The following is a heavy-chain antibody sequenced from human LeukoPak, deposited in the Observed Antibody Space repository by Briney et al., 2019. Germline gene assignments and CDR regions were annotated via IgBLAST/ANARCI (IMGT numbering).Heavy chain of an antibody. CDR1: GFTFSNFG. CDR3: ARESMGNSHYMDV. J-gene: IGHJ6*03. Sequence: GGSLRLSCAASGFTFSNFGMNWVRQAPGTGLVWVSRINSDGSSTTYADSVKGRFTIPRDNAKNTLYLQMNSLRAEDTAVYYCARESMGNSHYMDVWGKGTTVTISS. D-gene: IGHD4-23*01. V-gene: IGHV3-74*01. CDR2: INSDGSST.